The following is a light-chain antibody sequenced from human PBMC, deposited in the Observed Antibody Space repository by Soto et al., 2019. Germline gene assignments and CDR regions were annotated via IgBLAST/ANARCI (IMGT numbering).Light chain of an antibody. J-gene: IGLJ2*01. Sequence: QSALTQPASVSGSPGQSITISCTGTRSDVGGYNYLSWYQQHPGKAPKLMISEVSNRPSGVSDRFSGSKSGNTASLTISGLQAEDEADYSGSSYTTSSTVVFGGGTKLTVL. CDR3: SSYTTSSTVV. CDR2: EVS. CDR1: RSDVGGYNY. V-gene: IGLV2-14*01.